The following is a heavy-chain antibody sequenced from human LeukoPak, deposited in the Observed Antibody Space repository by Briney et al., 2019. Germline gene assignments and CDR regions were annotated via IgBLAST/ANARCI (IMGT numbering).Heavy chain of an antibody. CDR1: GFTFSNYW. CDR2: ISGSGGST. Sequence: GRSLRLSCAASGFTFSNYWMSWVRQAPGKGLEWVSAISGSGGSTYYADSVKGRFTISRDNSKNTLYLQMNSLRAEDTAVYYCAKAGVLGDYFDYWGQGTLVTVSS. CDR3: AKAGVLGDYFDY. J-gene: IGHJ4*02. V-gene: IGHV3-23*01. D-gene: IGHD3-16*01.